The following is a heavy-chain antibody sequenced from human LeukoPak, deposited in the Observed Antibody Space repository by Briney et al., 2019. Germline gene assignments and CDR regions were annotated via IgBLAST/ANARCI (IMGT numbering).Heavy chain of an antibody. CDR3: AKGSYYDSSGSFYFDY. CDR1: GFTFSSYA. Sequence: RGSLRLSCAASGFTFSSYAMSWVRQAPGKGLEWVSGISGSGDNTYYADSVKGRFTISRDNSKNTLYVQVNSLGTEDTAAYYCAKGSYYDSSGSFYFDYWGQGTLVTVSS. V-gene: IGHV3-23*01. J-gene: IGHJ4*02. CDR2: ISGSGDNT. D-gene: IGHD3-22*01.